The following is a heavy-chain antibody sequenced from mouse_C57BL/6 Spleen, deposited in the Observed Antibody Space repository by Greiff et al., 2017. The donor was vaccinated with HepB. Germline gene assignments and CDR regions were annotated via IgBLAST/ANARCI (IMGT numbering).Heavy chain of an antibody. CDR1: GYTFTSYW. J-gene: IGHJ3*01. D-gene: IGHD2-3*01. Sequence: QVQLQQPGAELVMPGASVKLSCKASGYTFTSYWMHWVKQRPGQGLEWIGEIDPSDSYTNYNQKFKGKSTLTVDKSSSTAYMQLSSLPSEDSAVYYCARRRGYDGYYSWFAYWGQGTLVTVSA. CDR2: IDPSDSYT. CDR3: ARRRGYDGYYSWFAY. V-gene: IGHV1-69*01.